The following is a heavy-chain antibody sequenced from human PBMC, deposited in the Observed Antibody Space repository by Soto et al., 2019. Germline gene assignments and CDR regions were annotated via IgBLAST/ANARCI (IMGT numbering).Heavy chain of an antibody. J-gene: IGHJ3*02. CDR3: ARGLYGSGTRSAFDI. Sequence: DSVKVSCKVSGYTLTELSMHWVRQAPGKGLEWMGGFDPEDGETIYAQKFQGRVTMTEDTSTDTAYMELSSLRSEDTAVYYCARGLYGSGTRSAFDIWGQGTTVTVSS. CDR2: FDPEDGET. V-gene: IGHV1-24*01. CDR1: GYTLTELS. D-gene: IGHD3-10*01.